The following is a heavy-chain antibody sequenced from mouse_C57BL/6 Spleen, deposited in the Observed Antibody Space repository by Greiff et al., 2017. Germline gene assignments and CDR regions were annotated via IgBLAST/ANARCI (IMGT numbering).Heavy chain of an antibody. V-gene: IGHV1-82*01. CDR2: IYPGDGDT. Sequence: QVQLQQSGPELVKPGASVKISCKASGYAFSSSWMNWVKQRPGQGLEWIGRIYPGDGDTNYNGKFKGKATLTADKSSSTAYMHLSSLTSEASAVXFCVDGSCDYWGQGTTLTVSS. CDR3: VDGSCDY. CDR1: GYAFSSSW. J-gene: IGHJ2*01.